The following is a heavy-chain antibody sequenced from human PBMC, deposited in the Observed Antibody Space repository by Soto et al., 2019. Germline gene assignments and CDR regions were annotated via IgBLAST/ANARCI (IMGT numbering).Heavy chain of an antibody. CDR3: AKDHQTYNWDYLFDS. CDR1: GFTFSIND. V-gene: IGHV3-30*18. Sequence: PRGSLRLSCAASGFTFSINDMHWVRQAPGRGLEWVAVISNDGNNKYYADSVKGRFTLSRDNSKNMVYLQMDSLRVEDTAVYFCAKDHQTYNWDYLFDSWGPGTLVTVSS. J-gene: IGHJ4*02. D-gene: IGHD1-7*01. CDR2: ISNDGNNK.